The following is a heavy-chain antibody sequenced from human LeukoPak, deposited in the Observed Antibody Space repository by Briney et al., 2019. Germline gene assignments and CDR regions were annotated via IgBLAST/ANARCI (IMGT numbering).Heavy chain of an antibody. CDR1: GGSISSSNW. V-gene: IGHV4-4*02. J-gene: IGHJ3*02. CDR3: ARVESYCTNGICYTNAFDI. CDR2: IYHSGST. D-gene: IGHD2-8*01. Sequence: SETLSLTCAVSGGSISSSNWWSWVRQPPGKGLEWIGEIYHSGSTNYNPSLKSRVTISVDKSKNQFSLKLSSVTAADTAVYYCARVESYCTNGICYTNAFDIWGQGTVVTVSS.